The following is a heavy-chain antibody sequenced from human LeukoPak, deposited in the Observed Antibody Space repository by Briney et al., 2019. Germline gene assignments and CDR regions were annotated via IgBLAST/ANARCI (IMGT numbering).Heavy chain of an antibody. J-gene: IGHJ3*02. D-gene: IGHD6-13*01. Sequence: GASVKVSCKASGYTFTGYYMHWVRQAPGQGLEWMGWINPNSGGTNYAQKFQGRVTMTRDTSISTAYMELSRLRSDDTAVYYCARGSSSWYPEEFDAFDIWGQGTMVTVSS. V-gene: IGHV1-2*02. CDR3: ARGSSSWYPEEFDAFDI. CDR1: GYTFTGYY. CDR2: INPNSGGT.